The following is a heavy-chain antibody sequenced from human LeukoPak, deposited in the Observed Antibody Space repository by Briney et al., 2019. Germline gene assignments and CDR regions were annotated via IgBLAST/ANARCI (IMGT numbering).Heavy chain of an antibody. J-gene: IGHJ3*02. D-gene: IGHD1-26*01. V-gene: IGHV4-59*01. CDR2: IYYSGST. CDR3: ARAQVVGATFAFDI. CDR1: GGSISSYY. Sequence: SETLSLTCTASGGSISSYYWSWIRQPPGKGLEWIGYIYYSGSTNYNPSLKSRVTISVDTSKNQFSLKLSSVTAADTAVYYCARAQVVGATFAFDIWGQGTMVTVSS.